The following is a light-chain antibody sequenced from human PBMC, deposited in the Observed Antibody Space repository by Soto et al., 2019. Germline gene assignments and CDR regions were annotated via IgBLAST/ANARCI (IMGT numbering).Light chain of an antibody. J-gene: IGLJ2*01. Sequence: QSVLTQPPSVSAAPGQTVTISCSGSTSNIGNNYVSWYQQLPGTAPKLLIYDSNKRPSGIPDRFSGSKSGTSATLGITGLQTGDEADYYCGTWDTRLRAGVFGGGTKLTVL. V-gene: IGLV1-51*01. CDR3: GTWDTRLRAGV. CDR2: DSN. CDR1: TSNIGNNY.